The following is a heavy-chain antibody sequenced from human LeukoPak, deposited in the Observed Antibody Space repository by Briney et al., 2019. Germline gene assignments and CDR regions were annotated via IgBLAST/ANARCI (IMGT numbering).Heavy chain of an antibody. V-gene: IGHV3-13*04. CDR2: IGTTGDT. Sequence: PGGSLRPSYAASGFTLSSYDMHWARQATGKGLEWDSGIGTTGDTYYQGSVKGRFTISGENAKNPLYLQMQSLRAGDKAVYYRARGMGATTQGLFDQWGQGTLVTVSS. CDR3: ARGMGATTQGLFDQ. CDR1: GFTLSSYD. D-gene: IGHD1-26*01. J-gene: IGHJ4*02.